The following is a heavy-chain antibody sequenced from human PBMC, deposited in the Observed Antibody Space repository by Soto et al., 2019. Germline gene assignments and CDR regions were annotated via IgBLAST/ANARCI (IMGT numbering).Heavy chain of an antibody. V-gene: IGHV1-69*13. CDR2: IIPIFGTA. CDR3: ARPAGRNSGSLMDV. Sequence: SVKVSCKASGGTLSSYAISWVRQAPGQGLEWMGGIIPIFGTANYAQKFQGRVTITADESTSTAYMELSSLRSEDTAVYYCARPAGRNSGSLMDVCGQGTTVTVSS. CDR1: GGTLSSYA. D-gene: IGHD1-26*01. J-gene: IGHJ6*02.